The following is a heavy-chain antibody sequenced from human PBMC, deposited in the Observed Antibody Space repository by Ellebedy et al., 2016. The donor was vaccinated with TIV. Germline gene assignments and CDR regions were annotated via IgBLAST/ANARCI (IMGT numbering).Heavy chain of an antibody. CDR2: ISGDGSST. CDR3: AKDDQNRISLVRGVFHY. D-gene: IGHD3-10*01. Sequence: PGGSLRLSCEVSGFSFSSYAMTWVRQAPGKGLEWVSGISGDGSSTYYADSVKGRFTISRDNSKSTLVLQMNSLTAEDTAIYFCAKDDQNRISLVRGVFHYWGQGTLVTVSS. V-gene: IGHV3-23*01. J-gene: IGHJ4*02. CDR1: GFSFSSYA.